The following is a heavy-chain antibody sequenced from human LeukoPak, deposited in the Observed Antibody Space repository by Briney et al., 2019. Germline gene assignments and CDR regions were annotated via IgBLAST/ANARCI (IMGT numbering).Heavy chain of an antibody. V-gene: IGHV1-46*01. CDR3: ASVYKHGMDV. CDR2: LNPSGGSS. D-gene: IGHD5-24*01. Sequence: SXKVSCKASGYTVTSYYMHWVRQAPGQGLEWMAILNPSGGSSNYAQKFQGRATLTRATSTGTVYMELSSLRSEDTAVYYCASVYKHGMDVWGQGTTVIVSS. J-gene: IGHJ6*02. CDR1: GYTVTSYY.